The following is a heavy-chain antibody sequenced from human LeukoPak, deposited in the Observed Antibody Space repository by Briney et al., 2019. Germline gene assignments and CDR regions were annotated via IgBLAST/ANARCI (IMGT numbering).Heavy chain of an antibody. Sequence: AGGSLRLSCAASGFTFSGSSMHWVRQASGKGLEWVGRIGSKAHSYATAYAASVKGRFTISRDDSKNTAYLQMNSLKSDDTAVYYCTRPPRNDYNDAFDIWGQGTMVTVSS. J-gene: IGHJ3*02. CDR3: TRPPRNDYNDAFDI. CDR2: IGSKAHSYAT. CDR1: GFTFSGSS. V-gene: IGHV3-73*01. D-gene: IGHD5-24*01.